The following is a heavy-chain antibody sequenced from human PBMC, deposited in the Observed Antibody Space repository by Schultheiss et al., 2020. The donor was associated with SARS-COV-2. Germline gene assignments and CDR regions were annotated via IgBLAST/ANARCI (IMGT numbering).Heavy chain of an antibody. Sequence: SETLSLTCAVYGGSFSDYYWSWIRQPPGKGLEWIGYIYHSGNSYYNPSLKSRVTISVDRSKNQFSLKLSSVTAADTAVYYCARDAPLVSSYSLYYYYGMDVWGQGTTVTVSS. CDR2: IYHSGNS. CDR3: ARDAPLVSSYSLYYYYGMDV. D-gene: IGHD2-2*01. CDR1: GGSFSDYY. J-gene: IGHJ6*02. V-gene: IGHV4-34*01.